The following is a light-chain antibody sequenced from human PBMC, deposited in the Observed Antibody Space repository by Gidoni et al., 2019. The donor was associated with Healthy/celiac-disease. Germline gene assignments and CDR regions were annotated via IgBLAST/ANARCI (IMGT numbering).Light chain of an antibody. V-gene: IGKV3-20*01. CDR1: QSVSSIY. J-gene: IGKJ4*01. CDR3: QQYGSSPKIT. Sequence: EILLSQSTGTLSLSPGERATLSCRASQSVSSIYLAWYQQKPGQAPRLLIYGASSRATGIPDRFSGSGSGTDFTLTISRLEPEDFAVYYCQQYGSSPKITFGGGTKVEIK. CDR2: GAS.